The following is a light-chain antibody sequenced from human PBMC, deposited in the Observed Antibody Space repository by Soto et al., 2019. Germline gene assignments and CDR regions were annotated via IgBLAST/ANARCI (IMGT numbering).Light chain of an antibody. Sequence: QSVLTQPPSASGSPGQSVTISCTGTSSDVGNYDSVSWYQHHPGKAPQAVIYEVNKRPSGVPDRFSGSKSGNTASLTVSGLQAEDEADYYCSSYTRSSSYVIFGGGTQLTVL. CDR2: EVN. J-gene: IGLJ2*01. CDR1: SSDVGNYDS. V-gene: IGLV2-8*01. CDR3: SSYTRSSSYVI.